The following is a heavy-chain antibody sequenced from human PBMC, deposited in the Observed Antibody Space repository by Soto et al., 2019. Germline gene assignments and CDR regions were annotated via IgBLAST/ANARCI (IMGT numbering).Heavy chain of an antibody. CDR2: IGSSDNII. Sequence: PGGSLRLSCAASGFTFSDYYMSWIRQAPGKGLEWVSYIGSSDNIIYYADSVKGRFTISRDNAKNSLYLQMNSLRAEDTAVYYCARDLGYYESSGYFDYWGQGTLGTVSS. CDR1: GFTFSDYY. V-gene: IGHV3-11*01. CDR3: ARDLGYYESSGYFDY. J-gene: IGHJ4*02. D-gene: IGHD3-22*01.